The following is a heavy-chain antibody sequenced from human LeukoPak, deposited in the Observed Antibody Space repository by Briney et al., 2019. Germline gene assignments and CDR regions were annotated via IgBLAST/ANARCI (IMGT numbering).Heavy chain of an antibody. V-gene: IGHV1-2*06. Sequence: GASVKASCKASGYTFTGYYMHWVRQAPGQGLEWMGRINPNSGGTNYAQKFQGRVTMTRDTSISTAYMELSRLRSDDTAVYYCAREEYDFWSGYSYYFDYWGQGTLVTVSS. CDR2: INPNSGGT. CDR3: AREEYDFWSGYSYYFDY. D-gene: IGHD3-3*01. J-gene: IGHJ4*02. CDR1: GYTFTGYY.